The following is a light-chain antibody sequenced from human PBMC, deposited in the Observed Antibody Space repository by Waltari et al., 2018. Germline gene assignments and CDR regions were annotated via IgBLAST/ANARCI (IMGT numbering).Light chain of an antibody. CDR1: QSVSRA. J-gene: IGKJ1*01. Sequence: SCWASQSVSRALVWYQQKPGQAPRFLIYGASTRAPGIPDRFSGSGSGTDFSLTINRLEPEDFAVYYCQHYVRLPATFGQGTKVEI. V-gene: IGKV3-20*01. CDR2: GAS. CDR3: QHYVRLPAT.